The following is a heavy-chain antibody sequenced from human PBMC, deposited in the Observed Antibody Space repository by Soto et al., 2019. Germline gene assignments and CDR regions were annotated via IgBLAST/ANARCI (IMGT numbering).Heavy chain of an antibody. D-gene: IGHD6-19*01. Sequence: GGSLRLSCAASGFTFSSYDMHWVRQATGKGLEWVSAIGTAGDTYYPGSVKGRFTISRENAKNSLYLQMNSLRAGDTAVYYCARARDIAVSQYYYYGMDVWGQGTTVTVSS. J-gene: IGHJ6*02. CDR2: IGTAGDT. CDR1: GFTFSSYD. CDR3: ARARDIAVSQYYYYGMDV. V-gene: IGHV3-13*04.